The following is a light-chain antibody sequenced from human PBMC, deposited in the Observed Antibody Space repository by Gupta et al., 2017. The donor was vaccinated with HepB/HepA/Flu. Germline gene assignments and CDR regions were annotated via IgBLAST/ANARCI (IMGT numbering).Light chain of an antibody. CDR2: GAS. J-gene: IGKJ3*01. V-gene: IGKV3-20*01. CDR3: QQYGSSPV. CDR1: RSVSSSY. Sequence: EIVPTWLPRNLTLSPGETATLTCRASRSVSSSYLAWYQQKPGQAPRLLIYGASSRATGIPDRFSGSGSGTDFALTISRLEPEDFAVYYCQQYGSSPVFGPGTKVDIK.